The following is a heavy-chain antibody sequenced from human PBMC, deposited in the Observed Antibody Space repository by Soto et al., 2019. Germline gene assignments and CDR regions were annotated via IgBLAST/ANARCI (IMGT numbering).Heavy chain of an antibody. CDR2: IWYDGSKK. D-gene: IGHD3-3*01. Sequence: QVQVVESGGGVVQPGRSLRLSCAASGFTFSSFGMHWVRQAPGKGLEWVSLIWYDGSKKSYGDSVKGRFTISRDNSRNTVYLQMNSLRADVTAVYYCARDASYYRLWSGYYPSRNGMDVWGQGTTVTVSS. V-gene: IGHV3-33*01. CDR1: GFTFSSFG. CDR3: ARDASYYRLWSGYYPSRNGMDV. J-gene: IGHJ6*02.